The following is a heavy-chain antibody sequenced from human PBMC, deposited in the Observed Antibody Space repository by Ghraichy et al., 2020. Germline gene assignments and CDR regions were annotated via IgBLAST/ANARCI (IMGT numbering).Heavy chain of an antibody. Sequence: LSLTCAASGFTFSSYAMSWVRQAPGKGLEWVSAISGSGGSTYYADSVKGRFTISRDNSKNTLYLQMNSLRAEDTAVYYCAKGGAAARRNYYYGMDVWGQGTTVTVSS. CDR2: ISGSGGST. CDR1: GFTFSSYA. CDR3: AKGGAAARRNYYYGMDV. V-gene: IGHV3-23*01. D-gene: IGHD6-6*01. J-gene: IGHJ6*02.